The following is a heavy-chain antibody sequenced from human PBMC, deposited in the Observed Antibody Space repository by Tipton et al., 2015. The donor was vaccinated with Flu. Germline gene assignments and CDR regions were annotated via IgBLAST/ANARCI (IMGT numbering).Heavy chain of an antibody. V-gene: IGHV3-30*18. CDR3: AKDLTYYYYYGMDV. J-gene: IGHJ6*02. Sequence: QLVQSGGGMVQPGRSLRLSCAASGFTFSSYGMHWVRQAPGKGLEWVAVISYDGSNKYYADSVKGRFTISRDNSKNTLYLQMNSLRAEDTAVYYCAKDLTYYYYYGMDVWGQGTTVTVSS. D-gene: IGHD4/OR15-4a*01. CDR2: ISYDGSNK. CDR1: GFTFSSYG.